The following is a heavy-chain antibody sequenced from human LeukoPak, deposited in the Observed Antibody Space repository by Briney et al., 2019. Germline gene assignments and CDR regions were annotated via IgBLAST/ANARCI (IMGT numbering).Heavy chain of an antibody. J-gene: IGHJ4*02. CDR2: ISGSGGST. Sequence: GGSLRLSCAASGFTFSSYAMSWVRQAPGKGPEWVSAISGSGGSTYYADSVKDRFTISRDNSKNTLYLQMNSLRAEDTAVYYCAKNLHYCSGGSCYPDYWGQGTLVTVSS. CDR1: GFTFSSYA. V-gene: IGHV3-23*01. CDR3: AKNLHYCSGGSCYPDY. D-gene: IGHD2-15*01.